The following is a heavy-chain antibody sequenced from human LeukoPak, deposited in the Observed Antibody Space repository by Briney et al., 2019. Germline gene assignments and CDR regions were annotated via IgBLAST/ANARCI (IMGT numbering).Heavy chain of an antibody. CDR3: ASVVVTANDAFDI. J-gene: IGHJ3*02. Sequence: SVKVSCKASGGTFTSYAISWVRQAPGQGLEWMGRIIPILGIANYAQKFQGRVTITADKSTSTAYMELSSLRSEDTAVYYCASVVVTANDAFDIWGQGTMVTVSS. CDR1: GGTFTSYA. CDR2: IIPILGIA. D-gene: IGHD2-21*02. V-gene: IGHV1-69*04.